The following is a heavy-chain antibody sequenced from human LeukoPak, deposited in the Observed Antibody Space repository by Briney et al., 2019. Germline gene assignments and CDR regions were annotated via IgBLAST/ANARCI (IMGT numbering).Heavy chain of an antibody. Sequence: ASVKVSCKASGYTFVDYYMHWVRQAPGPGLEWMVLINPYSGDTNYAQKFQGRVTMTRDTSISTAYMELSRLRSDDTAVYYCARSSYDSSLRIDDFWGQGTLVTVSS. J-gene: IGHJ4*02. CDR3: ARSSYDSSLRIDDF. CDR1: GYTFVDYY. V-gene: IGHV1-2*02. CDR2: INPYSGDT. D-gene: IGHD3-22*01.